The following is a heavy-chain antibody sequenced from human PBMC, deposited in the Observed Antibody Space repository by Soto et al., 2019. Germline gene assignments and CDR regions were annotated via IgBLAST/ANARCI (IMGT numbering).Heavy chain of an antibody. CDR1: GVSISSRNYY. CDR3: ARHPGTMIVAL. J-gene: IGHJ4*02. V-gene: IGHV4-39*01. CDR2: IYYSGST. D-gene: IGHD3-22*01. Sequence: PSETLSLTCTVSGVSISSRNYYWGWIRQPPGKGLEWIGSIYYSGSTFYDPSLKSRVTISVDTSKNQFSLRLSSVTAAADTAVYYCARHPGTMIVALWGQGTLVTVSS.